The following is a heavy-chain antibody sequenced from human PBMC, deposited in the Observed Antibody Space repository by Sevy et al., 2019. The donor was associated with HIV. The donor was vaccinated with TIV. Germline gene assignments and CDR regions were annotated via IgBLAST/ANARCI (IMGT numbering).Heavy chain of an antibody. J-gene: IGHJ4*02. CDR2: IKQDGSEK. D-gene: IGHD5-18*01. CDR1: GFTFSSYW. Sequence: GGSLRLSCAASGFTFSSYWMSWVRQAPRKGLEWVANIKQDGSEKYYVDSVKGRFTISRDNAKNSLYLQMNSLRAEDTAVYYCAREGEGYSYGYYFDYWGQGTLVTVSS. V-gene: IGHV3-7*01. CDR3: AREGEGYSYGYYFDY.